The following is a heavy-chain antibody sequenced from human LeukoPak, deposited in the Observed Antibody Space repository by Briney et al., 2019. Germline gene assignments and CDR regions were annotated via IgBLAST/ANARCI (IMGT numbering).Heavy chain of an antibody. CDR3: AGPGRAAYAFDI. Sequence: GASVKVSCKASGGTFSSYAISWVRQAPGQGLEWMGGIIPSFGTANYAQKFQGRVTITTDESMRTAYMELSSLRSEDTAVYLCAGPGRAAYAFDIWGQGTMVTVSS. D-gene: IGHD3-10*01. V-gene: IGHV1-69*05. J-gene: IGHJ3*02. CDR1: GGTFSSYA. CDR2: IIPSFGTA.